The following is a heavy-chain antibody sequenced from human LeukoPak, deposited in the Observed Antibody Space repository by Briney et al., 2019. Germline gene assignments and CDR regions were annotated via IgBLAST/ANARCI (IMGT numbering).Heavy chain of an antibody. J-gene: IGHJ4*02. CDR2: IYSGGYT. CDR1: GFTFSSYW. D-gene: IGHD6-19*01. CDR3: AGSGSSGWYYFDY. Sequence: GGSLRLSCAASGFTFSSYWMSWVRQAPGKGLEWVSVIYSGGYTYYADSVKGRFTVSRDNSKNTLYLQMNSLRAEDTAVYYCAGSGSSGWYYFDYWGQGTLVTVSS. V-gene: IGHV3-53*01.